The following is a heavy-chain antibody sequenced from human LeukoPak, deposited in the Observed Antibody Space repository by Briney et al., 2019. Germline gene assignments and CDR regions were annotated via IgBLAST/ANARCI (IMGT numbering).Heavy chain of an antibody. V-gene: IGHV3-30*18. CDR2: ISFDGSNK. J-gene: IGHJ6*02. Sequence: GRSLRLSCAASGFTFSSYGMHWVRQAPGKGLEWVAVISFDGSNKYYADSVKGRFTISRDNSKNTLYLQMNSLRAEDTAVYYCAKDLSVVTADYYGMDVWGQGTTVTVSS. CDR3: AKDLSVVTADYYGMDV. CDR1: GFTFSSYG. D-gene: IGHD2-21*02.